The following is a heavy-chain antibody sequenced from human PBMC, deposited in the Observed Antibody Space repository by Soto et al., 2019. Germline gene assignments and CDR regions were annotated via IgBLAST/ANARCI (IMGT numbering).Heavy chain of an antibody. CDR2: INPSGGST. D-gene: IGHD6-13*01. V-gene: IGHV1-46*01. Sequence: QVQLVQSGAEVKKPGASVKVSCKASGYTFTSYYMHWVRQAPGQGLEWMGIINPSGGSTSYAQKIQGRVTMTRDTATSTVYMELSSLRSEDTAVYYCSRVNSSWYGDYWGQGTLVTVSS. CDR1: GYTFTSYY. CDR3: SRVNSSWYGDY. J-gene: IGHJ4*02.